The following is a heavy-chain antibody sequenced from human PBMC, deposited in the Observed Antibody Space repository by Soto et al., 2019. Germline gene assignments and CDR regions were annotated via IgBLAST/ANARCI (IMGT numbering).Heavy chain of an antibody. CDR3: ARDSRRLQLGVIDV. Sequence: PSETLSLTCAVYGGSFSGYYWTWIRQPPGKGLEWIGEITHSGSTNYNPSLKSRVTISVDNPNNTVSLQMHSLGPADTAIYYCARDSRRLQLGVIDVWGQGTLVTVSS. J-gene: IGHJ4*02. CDR1: GGSFSGYY. V-gene: IGHV4-34*01. D-gene: IGHD1-1*01. CDR2: ITHSGST.